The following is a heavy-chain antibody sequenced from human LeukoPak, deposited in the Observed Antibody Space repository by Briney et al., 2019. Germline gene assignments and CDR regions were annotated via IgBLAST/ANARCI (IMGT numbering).Heavy chain of an antibody. J-gene: IGHJ6*02. Sequence: GGSLRLSCVASGFTFSSYGMHWVRQAPGKGLEWVAVISYDGSNKYYADSVKGRFTISRDNSKNTLYLQMNSLRAEDTAVYYCAKDERYYDFWSGYYTLIGYYYYGMDVWGQGTTVTVSS. CDR1: GFTFSSYG. V-gene: IGHV3-30*18. CDR3: AKDERYYDFWSGYYTLIGYYYYGMDV. CDR2: ISYDGSNK. D-gene: IGHD3-3*01.